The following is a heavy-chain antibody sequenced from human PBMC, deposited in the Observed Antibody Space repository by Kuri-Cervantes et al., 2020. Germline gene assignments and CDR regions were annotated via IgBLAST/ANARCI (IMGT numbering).Heavy chain of an antibody. D-gene: IGHD1-26*01. CDR3: AREQYSDNAFDI. J-gene: IGHJ3*02. V-gene: IGHV3-23*01. CDR2: ISASGVNT. Sequence: GGSLRLSCAASGFTFSSYAMSWVRQAPGKGLEWVSGISASGVNTYYADSVKGRFTISRDNAKNTLYLQMNSLRAEDTAVYYCAREQYSDNAFDIWGQGTMVTVSS. CDR1: GFTFSSYA.